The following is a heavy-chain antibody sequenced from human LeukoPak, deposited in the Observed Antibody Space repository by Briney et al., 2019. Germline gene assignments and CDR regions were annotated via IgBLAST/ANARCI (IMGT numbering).Heavy chain of an antibody. D-gene: IGHD3-16*02. Sequence: GGSLRLSCAASGFTFSSYEMNWVRQAPGKGLEWVSYISSSGSTIYYADSVKGRFTISRDNAKNSLYLQMNSLRAEDTAVYYCARVVGGVIAGTVDYWGQGTLVTVSS. CDR1: GFTFSSYE. CDR2: ISSSGSTI. J-gene: IGHJ4*02. CDR3: ARVVGGVIAGTVDY. V-gene: IGHV3-48*03.